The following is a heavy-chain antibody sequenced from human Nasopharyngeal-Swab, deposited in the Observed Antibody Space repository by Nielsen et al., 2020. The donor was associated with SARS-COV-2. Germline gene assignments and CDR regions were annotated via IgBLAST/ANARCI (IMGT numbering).Heavy chain of an antibody. Sequence: GESLKISCVASGYSFRTYGMSWVRQAPGKGLEWVAAIVGSGDISGSGGNTYYADSVKGRFTISRDNSKNTLSLQMNSLRAEDTAVYYCAKDLRGPYFFWCQGTLVTVSS. J-gene: IGHJ4*02. V-gene: IGHV3-23*01. CDR2: IVGSGDISGSGGNT. CDR3: AKDLRGPYFF. D-gene: IGHD2/OR15-2a*01. CDR1: GYSFRTYG.